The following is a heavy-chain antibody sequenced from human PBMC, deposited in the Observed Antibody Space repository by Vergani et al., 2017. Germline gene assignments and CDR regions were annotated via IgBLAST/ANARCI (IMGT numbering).Heavy chain of an antibody. CDR3: ARNSTVEWLVKLWWIDP. V-gene: IGHV4-39*01. CDR2: IYYSGIT. CDR1: GGSITSGSLY. D-gene: IGHD6-19*01. J-gene: IGHJ5*02. Sequence: QVQLHESGPGLVKPSQILSLTRTVPGGSITSGSLYRGWLRQPPGKGLECIASIYYSGITYYNPSLKSRVTISVDTSKNQFSLKLSSVTAADTAVYFCARNSTVEWLVKLWWIDPLGQEILVTVSS.